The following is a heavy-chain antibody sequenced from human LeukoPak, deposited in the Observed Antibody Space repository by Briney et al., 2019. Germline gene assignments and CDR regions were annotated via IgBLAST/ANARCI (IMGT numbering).Heavy chain of an antibody. V-gene: IGHV3-33*01. Sequence: GGSLRLSCAGSGFTFSHYGIYWVRQAPGKGLEWVAAIWHDGSKQLYRDAVKGRFTISRDDSKNTVFLQMNSLRAEDTAVYYCARHQGYQLLGAFDIWGQGTMVTVSS. CDR1: GFTFSHYG. D-gene: IGHD2-2*01. J-gene: IGHJ3*02. CDR2: IWHDGSKQ. CDR3: ARHQGYQLLGAFDI.